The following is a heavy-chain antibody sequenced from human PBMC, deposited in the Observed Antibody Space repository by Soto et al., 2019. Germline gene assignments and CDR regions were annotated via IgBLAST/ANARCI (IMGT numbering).Heavy chain of an antibody. V-gene: IGHV6-1*01. J-gene: IGHJ3*02. Sequence: KQSQTLSLTCAISGDRVSSNSAAWNWIRQSPSRGLEWLGRTYYRSKWYNDYAVSVKSRITINPDTSKNQFSLQLNSVTPEDTAVYYCARSEGAARPKTDAFDIWGQGTMVTVSS. D-gene: IGHD6-6*01. CDR2: TYYRSKWYN. CDR3: ARSEGAARPKTDAFDI. CDR1: GDRVSSNSAA.